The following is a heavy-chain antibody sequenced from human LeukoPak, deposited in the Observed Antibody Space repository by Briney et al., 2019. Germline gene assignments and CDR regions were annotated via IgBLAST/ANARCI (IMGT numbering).Heavy chain of an antibody. CDR3: ARGSSTVYGYMDV. Sequence: GASVKVSCKASGYTFTNYGISWVRHAPGQGLERMGWIRANNGNTDYAQKLQGRVTMTTDTSTSTAYMELRSLTSDDTAVYYCARGSSTVYGYMDVWGKGTTVTVSS. J-gene: IGHJ6*04. V-gene: IGHV1-18*01. D-gene: IGHD2/OR15-2a*01. CDR1: GYTFTNYG. CDR2: IRANNGNT.